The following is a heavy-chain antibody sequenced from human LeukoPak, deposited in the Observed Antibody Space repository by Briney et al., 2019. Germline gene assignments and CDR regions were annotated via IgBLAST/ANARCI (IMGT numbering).Heavy chain of an antibody. Sequence: GGSLRLSCAGSGSIFSDYYMSWIRQAPGKGLEWVSFISGSGNTISYADSVKGRFTISRDNAKKSLYLHMSSLGAEDTAIYYCARDVSTATGHWGSGYWGQGTLVTVSS. V-gene: IGHV3-11*01. D-gene: IGHD2-2*01. J-gene: IGHJ4*02. CDR1: GSIFSDYY. CDR2: ISGSGNTI. CDR3: ARDVSTATGHWGSGY.